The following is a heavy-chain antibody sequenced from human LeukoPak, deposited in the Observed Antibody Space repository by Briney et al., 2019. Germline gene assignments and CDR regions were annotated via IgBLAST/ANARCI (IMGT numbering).Heavy chain of an antibody. J-gene: IGHJ4*02. CDR2: INHSGST. CDR1: GGSFSGYY. Sequence: SETLSLTCAVYGGSFSGYYWSWIRQPPGKGLEWIREINHSGSTNYNPSLKSRVTISVDTSKNQFSLKLSSVTAADTAVYYCATDGLMGSVRSGSFFDYWGQGTLVTVSS. V-gene: IGHV4-34*01. D-gene: IGHD3-10*01. CDR3: ATDGLMGSVRSGSFFDY.